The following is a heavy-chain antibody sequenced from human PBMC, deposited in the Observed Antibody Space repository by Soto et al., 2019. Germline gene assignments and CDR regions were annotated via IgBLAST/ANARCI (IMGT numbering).Heavy chain of an antibody. D-gene: IGHD3-10*01. J-gene: IGHJ5*02. V-gene: IGHV1-18*01. Sequence: ASVKVSCKASGYTFTSYGISWVRQAPGQGLEWMGWISAYNGNTNYAQKLQGRVTMTTDTSTSTAYMELRSLRSDDTAVYYCARDIYGSGSYYPFDPWGQGTLVTVSS. CDR1: GYTFTSYG. CDR3: ARDIYGSGSYYPFDP. CDR2: ISAYNGNT.